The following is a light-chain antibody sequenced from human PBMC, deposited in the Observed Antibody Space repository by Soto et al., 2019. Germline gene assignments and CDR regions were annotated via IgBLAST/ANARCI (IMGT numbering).Light chain of an antibody. J-gene: IGKJ2*01. CDR2: HAS. CDR3: QHHFNWPPFA. V-gene: IGKV3-15*01. Sequence: IVMTQSPATLSVSPGERATLSCRASQSVGSSLARYQQKPGQAPRLLIYHASTRTTAVPARFSGSGSGTEFTLTISSLQSEDFAVYYCQHHFNWPPFAFGPGTKLEI. CDR1: QSVGSS.